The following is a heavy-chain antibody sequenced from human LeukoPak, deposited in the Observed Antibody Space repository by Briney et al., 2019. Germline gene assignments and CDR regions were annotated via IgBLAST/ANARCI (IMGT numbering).Heavy chain of an antibody. CDR1: GFTFSDYY. CDR2: ISSSGSTI. V-gene: IGHV3-11*04. J-gene: IGHJ4*02. D-gene: IGHD6-6*01. Sequence: GGSLRLSCAASGFTFSDYYMSWIRQAPGKGLEWVSYISSSGSTIYYADSVKGRFTISRDNAKNSLYLQMNSLRAEDTAVYYCARAPYIAARPYYFDCWGQGTLVTVSS. CDR3: ARAPYIAARPYYFDC.